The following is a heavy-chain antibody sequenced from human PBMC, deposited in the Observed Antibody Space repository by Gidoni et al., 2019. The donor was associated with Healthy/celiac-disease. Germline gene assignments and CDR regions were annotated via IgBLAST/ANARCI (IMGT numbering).Heavy chain of an antibody. J-gene: IGHJ4*02. Sequence: QVQLQQWGAGLLKPSETLSLTCAVYGGSFSGYYWSWIRQPPGKGLEWIGEINHSGSTNYNPSLKSRVTISVDTSKNQFSLKLSSVTAADTAVYYCARLMHSSIYFDYWGQGTLVTVSS. CDR2: INHSGST. D-gene: IGHD2-2*01. CDR3: ARLMHSSIYFDY. V-gene: IGHV4-34*01. CDR1: GGSFSGYY.